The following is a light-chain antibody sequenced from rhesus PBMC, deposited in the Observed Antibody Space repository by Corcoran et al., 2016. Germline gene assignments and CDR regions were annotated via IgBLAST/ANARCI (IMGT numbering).Light chain of an antibody. J-gene: IGKJ4*01. CDR1: QGIRSY. V-gene: IGKV1-28*02. CDR2: AAT. Sequence: DIQMTQSPSSLSASVGDTVTTTCRASQGIRSYLNWFQQKPGKAPKLLIYAATTLKSGVPSRFSGSGSGTDFTLPLSSLQPEDFATYYCHQYKGYPLTFGGGTKVEIK. CDR3: HQYKGYPLT.